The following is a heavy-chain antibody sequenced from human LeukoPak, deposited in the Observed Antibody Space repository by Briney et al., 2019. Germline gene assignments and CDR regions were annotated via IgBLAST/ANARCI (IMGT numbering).Heavy chain of an antibody. V-gene: IGHV3-23*01. J-gene: IGHJ4*02. CDR2: ISGSGGST. D-gene: IGHD5-18*01. CDR3: AKDERGYSYGYHY. CDR1: GFTFSSYW. Sequence: GGSLRLSCAASGFTFSSYWMSWVRQAPGKGLEWVSAISGSGGSTYYADSVKGRFTISRDNPKNTLYLQRNSLRAEDTAVYSSAKDERGYSYGYHYWGQGTLVTVSS.